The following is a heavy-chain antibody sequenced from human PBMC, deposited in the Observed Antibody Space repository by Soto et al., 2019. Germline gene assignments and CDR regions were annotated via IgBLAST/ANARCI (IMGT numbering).Heavy chain of an antibody. CDR3: AREVTGALYYYYYMDV. V-gene: IGHV1-69*05. CDR2: IIPIFGTA. D-gene: IGHD2-21*02. CDR1: GGTFSRYA. J-gene: IGHJ6*03. Sequence: SVKVSCKASGGTFSRYAITWVRQAPGQGLEWMGGIIPIFGTANYAQKFQGRVTMTRNTSISTAYMELSSLRSEDTAVYYCAREVTGALYYYYYMDVWGKGTTVTVSS.